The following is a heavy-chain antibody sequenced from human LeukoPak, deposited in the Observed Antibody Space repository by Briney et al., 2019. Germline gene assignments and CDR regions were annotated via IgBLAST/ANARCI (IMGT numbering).Heavy chain of an antibody. CDR1: GFTFSSFA. D-gene: IGHD2-2*01. CDR3: AKDSGPWGYCTTTSCYFAY. V-gene: IGHV3-23*01. J-gene: IGHJ4*02. CDR2: TSGSGSSP. Sequence: GGSLRPSCAASGFTFSSFAMSWVRQAPGKGLEWVSATSGSGSSPYYADSVKGRFTISRDNSESTLYLQMNSLRAGDTAVYYCAKDSGPWGYCTTTSCYFAYWGQGALVTVSS.